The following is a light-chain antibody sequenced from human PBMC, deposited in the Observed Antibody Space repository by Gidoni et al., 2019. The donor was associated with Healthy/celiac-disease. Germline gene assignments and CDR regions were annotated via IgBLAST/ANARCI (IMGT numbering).Light chain of an antibody. CDR1: RGISSY. CDR2: AAS. Sequence: AIRITQSPSSLSASTGGRVTITCRASRGISSYLAWYQQIPGKAPKLLIYAASTLQSGVPSRFSGSGSGTDFTLPISCLQSEDFATYYCQQYYSYSTFGQGTKVEIK. CDR3: QQYYSYST. J-gene: IGKJ1*01. V-gene: IGKV1-8*01.